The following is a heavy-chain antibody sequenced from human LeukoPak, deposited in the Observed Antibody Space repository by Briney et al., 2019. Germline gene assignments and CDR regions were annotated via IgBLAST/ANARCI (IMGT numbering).Heavy chain of an antibody. D-gene: IGHD3/OR15-3a*01. CDR3: ARQTGSGLFILP. V-gene: IGHV4-39*01. CDR2: IYYSGNT. Sequence: SETLSLTCTVSGVSISSSNSYWGWIRQPPGKGLEWIGSIYYSGNTYYNASLKSQASISIDTSKNQFSLRLTSVTAADTAVYYCARQTGSGLFILPGGQGTLVTVSS. CDR1: GVSISSSNSY. J-gene: IGHJ4*02.